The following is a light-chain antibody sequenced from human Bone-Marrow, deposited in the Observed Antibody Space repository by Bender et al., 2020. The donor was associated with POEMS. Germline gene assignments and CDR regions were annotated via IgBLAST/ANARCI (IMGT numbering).Light chain of an antibody. CDR1: SSNIGTPYD. CDR2: SNN. V-gene: IGLV1-40*01. J-gene: IGLJ3*02. Sequence: QSVLTQPPSVSAAPGQRVTISCTGSSSNIGTPYDIHWYQQLPGTAPKLLIYSNNQRPSGVPDRFSGSKSGTSASLAISDIQSEDEGDYYCSSWDDSLSGWVFGGGTKLTVL. CDR3: SSWDDSLSGWV.